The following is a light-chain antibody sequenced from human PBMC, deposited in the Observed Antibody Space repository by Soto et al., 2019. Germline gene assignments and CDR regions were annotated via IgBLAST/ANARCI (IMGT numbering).Light chain of an antibody. CDR1: HGVDIY. CDR3: QQRKYWPPLT. Sequence: EVVLTQSPDTLSLSPGERATLSCRTSHGVDIYLAWYQQKPGQAPRLLIYDSYNRVTGIPTRFSGSGSGTDFTLTISSLEPEDSAVYYCQQRKYWPPLTFGGGTKVEIK. V-gene: IGKV3-11*01. J-gene: IGKJ4*01. CDR2: DSY.